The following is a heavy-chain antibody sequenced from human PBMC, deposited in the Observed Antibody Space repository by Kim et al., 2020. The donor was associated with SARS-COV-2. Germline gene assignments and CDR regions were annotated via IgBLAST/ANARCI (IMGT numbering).Heavy chain of an antibody. CDR2: ET. Sequence: ETYYPGSVKGRFTISRENAKNSLYLQMNSLRAGDTAVYYCARDVAGRMDVWGQGTTVTVSS. J-gene: IGHJ6*02. CDR3: ARDVAGRMDV. D-gene: IGHD6-19*01. V-gene: IGHV3-13*01.